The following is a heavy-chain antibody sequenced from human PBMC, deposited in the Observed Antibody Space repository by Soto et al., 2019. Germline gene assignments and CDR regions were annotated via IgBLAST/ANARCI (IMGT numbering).Heavy chain of an antibody. CDR3: AKGGYYSLFDI. J-gene: IGHJ3*02. Sequence: EMQLLESGGGLVQPGGSLRLSCVASGFPFRSYAMSWVRQTPEKGLEWVSGISGSGGRTYYADSVKGRFTISRDNSNNTLSLQMHSLRVEDTAVYFCAKGGYYSLFDIWGQGTMVTVSA. D-gene: IGHD2-15*01. CDR1: GFPFRSYA. V-gene: IGHV3-23*01. CDR2: ISGSGGRT.